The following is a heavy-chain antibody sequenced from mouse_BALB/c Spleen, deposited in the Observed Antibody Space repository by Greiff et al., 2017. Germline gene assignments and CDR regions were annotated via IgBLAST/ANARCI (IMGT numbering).Heavy chain of an antibody. D-gene: IGHD1-1*01. CDR2: ISTYYGDA. CDR1: GYTFTDYA. V-gene: IGHV1S137*01. CDR3: ARLNYYGSSPFDY. Sequence: QVQLKQSGAELVRPGVSVKISCKGSGYTFTDYAMHWVKQSHAKSLEWIGVISTYYGDASYNQKFKGKATMTVDKSSSTAYMELARLTSEDSAIYYCARLNYYGSSPFDYWGQGTTLTVSS. J-gene: IGHJ2*01.